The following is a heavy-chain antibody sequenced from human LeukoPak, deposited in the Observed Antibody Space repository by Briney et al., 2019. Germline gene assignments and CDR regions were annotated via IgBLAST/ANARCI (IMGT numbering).Heavy chain of an antibody. J-gene: IGHJ4*02. D-gene: IGHD2-2*01. Sequence: SETLSLTCTVSGDSISSYYCTWIRQLPGKGLEWIGYVHYSGGTNYNSSLKSRVTISLDTSKNQFSLNLSSVTAADTAIYYCARYLRHCSTSSCYHFDYWGQGILVTVSS. CDR2: VHYSGGT. V-gene: IGHV4-59*01. CDR1: GDSISSYY. CDR3: ARYLRHCSTSSCYHFDY.